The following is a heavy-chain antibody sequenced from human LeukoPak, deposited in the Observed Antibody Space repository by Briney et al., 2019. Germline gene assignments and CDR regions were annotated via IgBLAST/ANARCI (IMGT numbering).Heavy chain of an antibody. V-gene: IGHV3-23*01. CDR2: TGGSGAST. J-gene: IGHJ4*02. D-gene: IGHD6-13*01. CDR3: ARSPASGTWYFDL. CDR1: GFTFSNYA. Sequence: GGSLRLSCAASGFTFSNYAMNWVRQAPGKGLDCVSATGGSGASTYYADSVKGRFTISRDNSKNMLYLQMNSLRAEDTAVYYCARSPASGTWYFDLWGQGTPVIVSS.